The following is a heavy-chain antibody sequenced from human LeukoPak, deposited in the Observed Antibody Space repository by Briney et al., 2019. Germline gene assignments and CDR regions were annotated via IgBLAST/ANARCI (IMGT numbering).Heavy chain of an antibody. D-gene: IGHD3-10*01. CDR1: GGSISSYY. J-gene: IGHJ4*02. CDR3: ARDRGVRGVSFFDY. Sequence: SETLSLTCTVSGGSISSYYWSWIRQPPGKGLEWIGYIYYSGSTNYNPSLKSRVTISVDTSNNQFSLKLSSVTAADTAVYYCARDRGVRGVSFFDYWGQGTLVTVSS. V-gene: IGHV4-59*01. CDR2: IYYSGST.